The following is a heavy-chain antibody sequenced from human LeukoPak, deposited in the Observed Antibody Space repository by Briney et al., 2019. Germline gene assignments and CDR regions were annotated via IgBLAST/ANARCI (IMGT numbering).Heavy chain of an antibody. J-gene: IGHJ4*02. Sequence: SGPTLAKPTQTLTVTCTFSGFSLSTSEVGVGWIRQPPGKALEWLALIYWDDDKRYSPSLKSRLTITKDTSKNQVVLTMTNMDPVDTATCYCARDDILTGYYDYWGQGTLVTVSS. CDR2: IYWDDDK. D-gene: IGHD3-9*01. V-gene: IGHV2-5*02. CDR3: ARDDILTGYYDY. CDR1: GFSLSTSEVG.